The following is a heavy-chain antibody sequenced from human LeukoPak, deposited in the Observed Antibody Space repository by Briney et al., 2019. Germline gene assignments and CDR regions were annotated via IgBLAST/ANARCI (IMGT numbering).Heavy chain of an antibody. CDR3: ARGLTMVRGVIMVY. CDR1: GGTFSSYA. J-gene: IGHJ4*02. D-gene: IGHD3-10*01. CDR2: IIPILGTA. V-gene: IGHV1-69*13. Sequence: ASVKVSCKASGGTFSSYAISWVRQAPGQGLEWMGGIIPILGTANYAQKFQGRVTITADESTSTAYMELSSLRSEDTAVYYCARGLTMVRGVIMVYWGQGTLVTVSS.